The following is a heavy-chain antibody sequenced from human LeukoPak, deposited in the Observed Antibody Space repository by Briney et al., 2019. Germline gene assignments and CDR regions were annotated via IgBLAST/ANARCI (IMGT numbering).Heavy chain of an antibody. V-gene: IGHV4-4*07. CDR2: IYTSGST. D-gene: IGHD3-22*01. CDR1: GGSISSYY. Sequence: PLETLSLTCTVSGGSISSYYWSWIRQPAGKGLEWIGRIYTSGSTNYNPSLKSRVTMSVDTSKNQFSLKLSSVTAADTAVYYCARDPSYYYDSSGYPLGAFDIWGQGTMVTVSS. CDR3: ARDPSYYYDSSGYPLGAFDI. J-gene: IGHJ3*02.